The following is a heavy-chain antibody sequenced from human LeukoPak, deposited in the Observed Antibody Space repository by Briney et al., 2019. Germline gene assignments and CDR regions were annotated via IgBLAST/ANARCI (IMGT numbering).Heavy chain of an antibody. D-gene: IGHD4-11*01. CDR2: IYYSGST. Sequence: SETLSLTCTVSGGSISSYYWSWIRQPPGKGLEWIGYIYYSGSTNYNPSLKSRVTISVDTSKNQFSLKLSSVTAADTAVYYCARDNYLTSSFDYWGQGTLVTVSS. CDR3: ARDNYLTSSFDY. J-gene: IGHJ4*02. CDR1: GGSISSYY. V-gene: IGHV4-59*01.